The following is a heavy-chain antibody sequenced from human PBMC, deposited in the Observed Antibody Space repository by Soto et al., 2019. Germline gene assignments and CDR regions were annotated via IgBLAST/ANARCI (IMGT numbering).Heavy chain of an antibody. CDR2: IYWYDSK. Sequence: QITLKESGPTLVKPTETLTLTCTFSGFSLNTRDLGVGWIRQPPGKALEWLAIIYWYDSKNYTPSLKSRPTITKDTSKNRVVLTVTDMDPVDTATYYCAQKGRGYFDYWGQGTLVTFSS. V-gene: IGHV2-5*01. CDR3: AQKGRGYFDY. J-gene: IGHJ4*02. CDR1: GFSLNTRDLG. D-gene: IGHD3-10*01.